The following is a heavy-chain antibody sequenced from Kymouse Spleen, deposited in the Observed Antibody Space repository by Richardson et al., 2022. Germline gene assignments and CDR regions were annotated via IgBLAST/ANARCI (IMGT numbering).Heavy chain of an antibody. CDR3: ARDYGSGSYYPYYYYYGMDV. D-gene: IGHD3-10*01. V-gene: IGHV4-31*03. CDR1: GGSISSGGYY. CDR2: IYYSGST. J-gene: IGHJ6*02. Sequence: QVQLQESGPGLVKPSQTLSLTCTVSGGSISSGGYYWSWIRQHPGKGLEWIGYIYYSGSTYYNPSLKSRVTISVDTSKNQFSLKLSSVTAADTAVYYCARDYGSGSYYPYYYYYGMDVWGQGTTVTVSS.